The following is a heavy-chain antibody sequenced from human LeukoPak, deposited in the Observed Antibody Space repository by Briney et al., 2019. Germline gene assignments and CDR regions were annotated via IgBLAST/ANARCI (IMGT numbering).Heavy chain of an antibody. CDR1: GGSFSGYY. D-gene: IGHD2-2*01. Sequence: SETLSLTCAVYGGSFSGYYWSWIRQPPGKGLEWIGEINHSGSTNYNPSLKSRVTISVDTSKNQFSLKLISVTAADTAVYYCARRGLDIVVVPAAIGGYEDGFPFDYWGQGTLVTVSS. J-gene: IGHJ4*02. CDR2: INHSGST. V-gene: IGHV4-34*01. CDR3: ARRGLDIVVVPAAIGGYEDGFPFDY.